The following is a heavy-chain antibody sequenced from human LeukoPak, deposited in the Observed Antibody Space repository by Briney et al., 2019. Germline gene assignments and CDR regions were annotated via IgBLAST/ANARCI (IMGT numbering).Heavy chain of an antibody. V-gene: IGHV1-46*01. CDR3: ARSPAYYYYYYMDV. J-gene: IGHJ6*03. CDR2: INPSGGST. Sequence: ASVKVSCKASGYTFTSYYMHWVRQAPGQGLEWMGIINPSGGSTSYAQKFQGRVTMTRDTSISTAYMELSRLRSDDTAVYYCARSPAYYYYYYMDVWGKGTTVTVSS. CDR1: GYTFTSYY.